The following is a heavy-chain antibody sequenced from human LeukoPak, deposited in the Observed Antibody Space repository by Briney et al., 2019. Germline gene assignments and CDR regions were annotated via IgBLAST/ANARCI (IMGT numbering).Heavy chain of an antibody. D-gene: IGHD6-19*01. CDR1: GGALYTFF. CDR2: VSYVGT. Sequence: PSETLSLTRSVSGGALYTFFCTCISQPPRKGLEWVGYVSYVGTSYHPSLKSRLTIPLDTSRTQVFLNLTSVTAADTGVYYWARGMRIAVAGYWFDPWGQGSLVTVYS. CDR3: ARGMRIAVAGYWFDP. V-gene: IGHV4-59*01. J-gene: IGHJ5*02.